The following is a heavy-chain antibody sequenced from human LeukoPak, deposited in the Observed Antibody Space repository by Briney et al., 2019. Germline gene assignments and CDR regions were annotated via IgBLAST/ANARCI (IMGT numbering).Heavy chain of an antibody. V-gene: IGHV4-34*01. CDR1: GGSFSGYY. CDR2: INHGGST. D-gene: IGHD6-19*01. CDR3: AGGQDSSGWFGTLNY. J-gene: IGHJ4*02. Sequence: SETLSLTCAVYGGSFSGYYWSWIRQPPGKGLEWIGEINHGGSTNCNPSLKSRVTISVDTSKNQFSLKLSSVTAADTAVYYCAGGQDSSGWFGTLNYWGQGTLVTVSS.